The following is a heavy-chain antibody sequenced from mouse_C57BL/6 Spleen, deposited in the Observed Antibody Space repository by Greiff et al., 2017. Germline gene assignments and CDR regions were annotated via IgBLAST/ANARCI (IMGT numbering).Heavy chain of an antibody. D-gene: IGHD2-2*01. CDR3: TRFGGYGLYYYAMEY. Sequence: QVQLQQSGAELVRPGASVTLSCKASGYTFTDYEMHWVKQTPVHGLEWIGAIDPETGGTAYNQKFKGKAILTADKSSSTAYMELRSLTSEDSAVYYCTRFGGYGLYYYAMEYWGKGTSVTVSS. CDR2: IDPETGGT. CDR1: GYTFTDYE. V-gene: IGHV1-15*01. J-gene: IGHJ4*01.